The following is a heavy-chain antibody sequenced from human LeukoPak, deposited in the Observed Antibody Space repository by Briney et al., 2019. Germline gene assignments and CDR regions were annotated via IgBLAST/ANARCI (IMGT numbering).Heavy chain of an antibody. CDR2: INHSGYT. CDR1: GVSFDDYY. J-gene: IGHJ4*02. D-gene: IGHD2-21*02. V-gene: IGHV4-34*01. Sequence: SETLSLTCAVSGVSFDDYYWSWVSQTPGKGLEWIGEINHSGYTNDSPSLKSRVTLSIDTSRKQFSLNLRSVTVADTGIYYCTRMTAGHDYWGQGTLVTVSS. CDR3: TRMTAGHDY.